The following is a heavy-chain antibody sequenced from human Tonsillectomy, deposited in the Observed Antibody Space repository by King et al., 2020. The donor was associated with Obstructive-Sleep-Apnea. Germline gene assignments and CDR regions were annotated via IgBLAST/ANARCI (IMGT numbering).Heavy chain of an antibody. D-gene: IGHD2-2*02. CDR1: GYSFSNSW. CDR2: IDPTDSYT. Sequence: VQLVESRAEVKKPGESLRISCKGSGYSFSNSWISWVRLMPGKSLEWMGRIDPTDSYTNYSPSFQGHVTISADKSISTAYLEWSSLKASDTAMYYCARQRCSSTSCYKIHLDYWGQGTLLTVSS. J-gene: IGHJ4*02. V-gene: IGHV5-10-1*01. CDR3: ARQRCSSTSCYKIHLDY.